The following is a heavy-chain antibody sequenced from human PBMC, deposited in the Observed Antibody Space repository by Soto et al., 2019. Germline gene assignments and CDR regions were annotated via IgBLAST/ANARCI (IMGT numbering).Heavy chain of an antibody. D-gene: IGHD6-19*01. Sequence: ASVKVSCKASGYTFTSYAMHWVRQAPGQRLEWMGWINAGNGNTKYSQKFQGRVTITRDTSASTAYMELSSLRSEDTAVYYCARDEGSSGFNYYYYYGVDVWGQGTTVTVSS. J-gene: IGHJ6*02. CDR2: INAGNGNT. V-gene: IGHV1-3*01. CDR3: ARDEGSSGFNYYYYYGVDV. CDR1: GYTFTSYA.